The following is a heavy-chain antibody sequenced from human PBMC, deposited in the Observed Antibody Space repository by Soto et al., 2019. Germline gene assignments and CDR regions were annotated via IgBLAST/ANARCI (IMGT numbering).Heavy chain of an antibody. J-gene: IGHJ5*02. V-gene: IGHV4-59*01. CDR2: IYYSGST. CDR3: VCCSSTSCYNWFDP. CDR1: RGSISSYC. D-gene: IGHD2-2*01. Sequence: TLSLPCTVARGSISSYCCAWILHPTGKGLEWIGYIYYSGSTNYNPSLKSRVTISVDTSKNQFSLKLSSVTAADTAVYYCVCCSSTSCYNWFDPWGQGTLVTFSS.